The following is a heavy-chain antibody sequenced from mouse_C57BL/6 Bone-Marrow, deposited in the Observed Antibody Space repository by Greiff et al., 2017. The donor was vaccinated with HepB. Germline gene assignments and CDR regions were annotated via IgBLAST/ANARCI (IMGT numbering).Heavy chain of an antibody. CDR1: GFTFSNYW. CDR3: TSSPFAY. J-gene: IGHJ3*01. CDR2: IRLKSDNYAT. Sequence: DVQLQESGGGLVQPGGSMKLSCVASGFTFSNYWMNWVRQSPEKGLEWVAQIRLKSDNYATHYAESVKGRFTISRDDSKSSVYLQMNNLRAEDTGIYYCTSSPFAYWGQGTLVTVSA. D-gene: IGHD1-1*01. V-gene: IGHV6-3*01.